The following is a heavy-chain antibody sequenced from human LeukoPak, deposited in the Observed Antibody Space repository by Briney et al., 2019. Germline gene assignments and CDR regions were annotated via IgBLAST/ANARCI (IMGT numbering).Heavy chain of an antibody. CDR3: ARVRSGFCGGDCPPNYWSFDL. J-gene: IGHJ2*01. CDR2: VSYSGSA. CDR1: GGSISSGSYS. Sequence: SETLSLTCAVSGGSISSGSYSWSWIRQPPGKGLEWIGYVSYSGSADYNPSLKNRVSILVDTSNYQFSLKLNSVTAADTAVYYCARVRSGFCGGDCPPNYWSFDLWGRGTLVTVSS. D-gene: IGHD2-21*02. V-gene: IGHV4-30-4*07.